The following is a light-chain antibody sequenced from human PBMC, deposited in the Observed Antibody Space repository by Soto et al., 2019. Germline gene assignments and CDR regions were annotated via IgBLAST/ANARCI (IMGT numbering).Light chain of an antibody. J-gene: IGLJ3*02. V-gene: IGLV2-14*01. CDR2: EVS. Sequence: QSALTLPASVSGSPGQSITISCTGTSSDIGTYNYVSWYQQHPGKVPKLMIYEVSNRPSGVSNRFSGSKSGNTASLAISGLQAEDEADYYCSSYTTSSTQVFGGGTKLTVL. CDR1: SSDIGTYNY. CDR3: SSYTTSSTQV.